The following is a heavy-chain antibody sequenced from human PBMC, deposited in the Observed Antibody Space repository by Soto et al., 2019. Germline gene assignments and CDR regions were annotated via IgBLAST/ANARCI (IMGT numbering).Heavy chain of an antibody. D-gene: IGHD2-15*01. Sequence: SVKVSCKASGGTFSSYAISWVRQAPGQGLEWMGGIIPIFGTANYAQKFRGRVTITADESTSTAYMELSSLRSEDTAVYYCARSPSMVYSLLDYWGQGTLVTVSS. J-gene: IGHJ4*02. CDR1: GGTFSSYA. CDR2: IIPIFGTA. V-gene: IGHV1-69*13. CDR3: ARSPSMVYSLLDY.